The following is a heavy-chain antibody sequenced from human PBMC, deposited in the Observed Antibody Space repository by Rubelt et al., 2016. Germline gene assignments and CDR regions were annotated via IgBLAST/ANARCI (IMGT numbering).Heavy chain of an antibody. CDR1: YA. Sequence: YAMSWVHQAPGKGLECVSGISGGGGTTYYADSVKGRFTISRDNSKNTLYLQMNSLRDEDTAVYYCAKDHLRSSSKGAFDYWGQGTLLTVSS. J-gene: IGHJ4*02. CDR2: ISGGGGTT. CDR3: AKDHLRSSSKGAFDY. V-gene: IGHV3-23*01. D-gene: IGHD6-6*01.